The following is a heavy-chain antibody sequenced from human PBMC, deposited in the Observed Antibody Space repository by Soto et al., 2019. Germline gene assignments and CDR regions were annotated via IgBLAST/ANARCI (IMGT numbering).Heavy chain of an antibody. CDR1: GFTFSSYA. Sequence: GGSLRLSCAASGFTFSSYAMHWVRQAPGKGLEWVAVISYDGSNKYYADSVKGRFTISRDNSKNTLYLQMNSLRAEDTAVYYCARDRILTGYSNFDYWGQGTLVTVSS. CDR3: ARDRILTGYSNFDY. V-gene: IGHV3-30-3*01. J-gene: IGHJ4*02. D-gene: IGHD3-9*01. CDR2: ISYDGSNK.